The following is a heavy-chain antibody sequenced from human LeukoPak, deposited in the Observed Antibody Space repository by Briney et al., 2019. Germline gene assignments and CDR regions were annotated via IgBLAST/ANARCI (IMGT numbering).Heavy chain of an antibody. Sequence: SETLPLTCTVSGGSISSGSYYWSWIRQPAGKGLEWIGRIYTSGSTNYNPSLKSRVTISVDTSKNQFSLKLSSVTAADTAVYYCARRAYCSSTSCYRVGYYYMDVWGKGTTVTISS. CDR1: GGSISSGSYY. D-gene: IGHD2-2*01. V-gene: IGHV4-61*02. CDR2: IYTSGST. CDR3: ARRAYCSSTSCYRVGYYYMDV. J-gene: IGHJ6*03.